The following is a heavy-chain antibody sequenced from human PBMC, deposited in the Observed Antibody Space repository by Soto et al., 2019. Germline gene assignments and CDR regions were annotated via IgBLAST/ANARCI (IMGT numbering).Heavy chain of an antibody. CDR2: INPNSGGT. V-gene: IGHV1-2*04. CDR3: ARDPIVVVAAAAPEVVGSGMDV. Sequence: ASVKVSCKASGYTFTGYYMHWVRQAPGQGLEWMGWINPNSGGTNYAQKFQGWVTMTRDTSISTAYMELSRLRSDDTAVDYCARDPIVVVAAAAPEVVGSGMDVWGQGTTVTVSS. D-gene: IGHD2-2*01. J-gene: IGHJ6*02. CDR1: GYTFTGYY.